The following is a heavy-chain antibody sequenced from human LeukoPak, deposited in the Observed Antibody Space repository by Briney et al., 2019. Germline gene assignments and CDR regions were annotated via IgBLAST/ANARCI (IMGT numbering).Heavy chain of an antibody. V-gene: IGHV3-49*04. J-gene: IGHJ4*02. CDR2: IRSKAYGGTR. CDR3: TRQGLLWFGAVAPLDY. CDR1: GFIFGDYV. Sequence: GGSLRLSCTASGFIFGDYVMNWVRQAPGKGLEWVGFIRSKAYGGTREYAASVKDRFIISRDDSKSIAYLQMNSLQTEDTAVYYCTRQGLLWFGAVAPLDYWGQGTLVTVSS. D-gene: IGHD3-10*01.